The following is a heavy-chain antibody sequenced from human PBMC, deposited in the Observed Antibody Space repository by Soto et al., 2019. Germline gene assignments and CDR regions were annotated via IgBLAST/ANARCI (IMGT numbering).Heavy chain of an antibody. V-gene: IGHV3-9*01. D-gene: IGHD6-19*01. CDR2: ISWNSGSI. CDR3: AKDIGYSSGWPDAFDI. Sequence: GGSLRLSCAASGFTFDDYAMHWVRQAPGKGLEWVSGISWNSGSIGYADSVKGRFTISRDNAKNSLYLQMNSLRAEDTALYYCAKDIGYSSGWPDAFDIWGQGTMVTVSS. J-gene: IGHJ3*02. CDR1: GFTFDDYA.